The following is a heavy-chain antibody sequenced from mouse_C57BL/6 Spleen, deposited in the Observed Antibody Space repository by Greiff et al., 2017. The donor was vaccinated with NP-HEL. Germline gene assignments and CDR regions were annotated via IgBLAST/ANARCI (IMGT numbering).Heavy chain of an antibody. D-gene: IGHD1-1*01. CDR2: ISSGSSTI. CDR1: GFTFSDYG. J-gene: IGHJ1*03. V-gene: IGHV5-17*01. Sequence: EVNVVESGGGLVKPGGSLKLSCAASGFTFSDYGMHWVRQAPEKGLEWVAYISSGSSTIYYADTVKGRFTISRDNAKNTLFLQMTSLRSEDTAMYYCARGYYGSIWYFDVWGTGTTVTVSS. CDR3: ARGYYGSIWYFDV.